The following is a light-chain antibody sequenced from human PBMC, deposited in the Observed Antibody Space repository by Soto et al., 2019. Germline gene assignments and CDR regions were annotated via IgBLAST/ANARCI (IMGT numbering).Light chain of an antibody. CDR1: QGIGSA. CDR3: QQFNNYPHRVT. V-gene: IGKV1D-13*01. J-gene: IGKJ5*01. Sequence: AIQLTQSPSSLSASVGDRVTITCRASQGIGSALAWYQQKPGKAPKFLIYDASSLQSGVPSRFSGSGSGTDFTLTISSLQPEDSATYYCQQFNNYPHRVTFGQGTRLEIK. CDR2: DAS.